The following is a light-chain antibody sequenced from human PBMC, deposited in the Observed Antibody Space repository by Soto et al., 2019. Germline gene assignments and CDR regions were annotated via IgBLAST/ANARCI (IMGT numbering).Light chain of an antibody. Sequence: DIQMTQSPSFVSASVGDRVTISCRASQGISSWLAWYQQKAGKAPKLLIYDASALPRGVPSRFSGSGSGTEFTLTISSLQPDDFATYYCQQYDTYWTFGQGTKVDIK. CDR3: QQYDTYWT. V-gene: IGKV1-12*01. CDR1: QGISSW. J-gene: IGKJ1*01. CDR2: DAS.